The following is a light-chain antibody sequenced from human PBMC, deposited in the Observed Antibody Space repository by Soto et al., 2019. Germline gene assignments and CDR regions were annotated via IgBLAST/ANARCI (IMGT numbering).Light chain of an antibody. CDR3: QQYNSYPYT. J-gene: IGKJ2*01. CDR1: QSISSW. V-gene: IGKV1-5*03. Sequence: DMQMTQSPSSLSAFVGDSVTITCRASQSISSWLAWYQQKPGKAPKLLIYKASSLESGVPSRFSGSGSGTEFTLNISSLQPDDFATYYCQQYNSYPYTFGQGTKVDIK. CDR2: KAS.